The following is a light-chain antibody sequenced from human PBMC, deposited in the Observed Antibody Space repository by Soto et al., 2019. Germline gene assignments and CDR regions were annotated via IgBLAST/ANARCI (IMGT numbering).Light chain of an antibody. V-gene: IGKV1-27*01. J-gene: IGKJ3*01. Sequence: DIQMTQSPTSLSASVGDRVTITWRASQGIRNFVAWYQQKPGKAPKLLIYAASTLQSGVPSRFSGSGSGTAFTPAINSLPPEDVATYSCQKYSSDPVFGRGTNV. CDR1: QGIRNF. CDR3: QKYSSDPV. CDR2: AAS.